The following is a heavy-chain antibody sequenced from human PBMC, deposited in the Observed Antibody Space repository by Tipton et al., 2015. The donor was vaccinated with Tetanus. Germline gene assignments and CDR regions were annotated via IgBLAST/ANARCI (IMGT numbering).Heavy chain of an antibody. D-gene: IGHD2-2*01. CDR1: GYSLTSYA. CDR3: ARGCTNCNYGMDV. V-gene: IGHV1-3*01. CDR2: INAGNDDT. Sequence: QLVQSGAEVKKPGAPLKVSCKASGYSLTSYAMHWVRQAPGQRLEWMGWINAGNDDTKYSQKFQGRVTITRDTSASTTYMELSSLRSEDTAVYYCARGCTNCNYGMDVWGQGTTVTVSS. J-gene: IGHJ6*02.